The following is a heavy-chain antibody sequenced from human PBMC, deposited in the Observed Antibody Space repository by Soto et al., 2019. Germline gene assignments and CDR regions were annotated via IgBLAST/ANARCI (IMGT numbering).Heavy chain of an antibody. D-gene: IGHD3-16*02. CDR3: TRSFYQSLPRPIHY. CDR1: GGSISSSSYY. V-gene: IGHV4-39*01. J-gene: IGHJ4*02. CDR2: IYYSGST. Sequence: SETLSLTCTVSGGSISSSSYYWGWIRQPPGKGLEWIGSIYYSGSTYYNPSLKSRVTISVDTSKNQFSLKLSSVTAADTAVYYCTRSFYQSLPRPIHYCCPGLLVTV.